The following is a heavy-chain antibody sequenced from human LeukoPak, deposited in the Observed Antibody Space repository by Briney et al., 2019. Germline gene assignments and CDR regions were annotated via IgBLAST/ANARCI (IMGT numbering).Heavy chain of an antibody. CDR2: ITNNGGNT. D-gene: IGHD3-9*01. CDR1: GFTFSSYT. J-gene: IGHJ4*02. V-gene: IGHV3-64D*06. Sequence: PGGSLRLSCSASGFTFSSYTIHWVRQAPGKGLEFVSAITNNGGNTYYADSVKGRFTISRDNSKNTVYLQMSSLRAEDTAVCYCVIVRGYFDSSGSDYWGQGTLVTVSS. CDR3: VIVRGYFDSSGSDY.